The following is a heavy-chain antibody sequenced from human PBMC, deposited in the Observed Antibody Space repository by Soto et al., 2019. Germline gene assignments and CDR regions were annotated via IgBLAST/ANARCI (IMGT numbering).Heavy chain of an antibody. CDR2: ISINGGST. Sequence: PVGSLRLSCSASGFTFSIYAMHWVRQAPGKGLEYVSSISINGGSTHYADSVKGRFTISRDNSKNTQYLQMSSLRADDTALYYCVKGEYYYDSSGYYPFDYWGQGPLVTVSS. V-gene: IGHV3-64D*06. CDR1: GFTFSIYA. D-gene: IGHD3-22*01. J-gene: IGHJ4*02. CDR3: VKGEYYYDSSGYYPFDY.